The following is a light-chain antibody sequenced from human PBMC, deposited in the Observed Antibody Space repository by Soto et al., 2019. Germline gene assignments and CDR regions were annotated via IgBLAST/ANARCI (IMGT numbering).Light chain of an antibody. CDR1: QAIDRW. CDR3: KQSKTFPLT. V-gene: IGKV1-12*01. Sequence: DIQMTQSPYSLSASVGDRVTITCRASQAIDRWLAWYQQKPGKAPKVLIYAASNLRSGVPSRFSGSGSGMDFSLTISSLQPEDLATYYCKQSKTFPLTFGGGTKVDIK. J-gene: IGKJ4*01. CDR2: AAS.